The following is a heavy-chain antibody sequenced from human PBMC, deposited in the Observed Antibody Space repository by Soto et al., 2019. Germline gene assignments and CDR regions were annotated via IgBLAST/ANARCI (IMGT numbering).Heavy chain of an antibody. V-gene: IGHV1-3*01. CDR2: INAGNGNT. J-gene: IGHJ5*02. D-gene: IGHD6-13*01. Sequence: ASVKVSCKASGYTFIGYYLHWVRQAPGQRLEWMGWINAGNGNTKYSQKFQGRVTITRDTSASTAYMELSSLRSEDTAVYYCARDVAAANPWGQGTLVTVSS. CDR1: GYTFIGYY. CDR3: ARDVAAANP.